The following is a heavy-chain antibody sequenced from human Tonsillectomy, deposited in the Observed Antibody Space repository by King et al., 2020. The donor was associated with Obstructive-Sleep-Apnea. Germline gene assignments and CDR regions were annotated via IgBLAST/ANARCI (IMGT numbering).Heavy chain of an antibody. CDR3: ARGGSNVLRYFDWLLYADY. CDR1: GYSISSGYY. D-gene: IGHD3-9*01. Sequence: VQLQESGPGLVKPSETLSLTCTVSGYSISSGYYWGWIRQPPGKGLEWIGSIYHSGSTYYNPSLKSRVTISVDTSKNQFSLKLSSVTAADTAVYYCARGGSNVLRYFDWLLYADYWGHGTLVTVSS. V-gene: IGHV4-38-2*02. CDR2: IYHSGST. J-gene: IGHJ4*01.